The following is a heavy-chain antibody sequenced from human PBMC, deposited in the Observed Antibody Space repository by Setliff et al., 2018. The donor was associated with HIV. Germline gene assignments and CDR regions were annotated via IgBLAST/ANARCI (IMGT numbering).Heavy chain of an antibody. CDR2: IYYSGST. J-gene: IGHJ3*02. V-gene: IGHV4-59*08. CDR3: ARGYAFDI. CDR1: GGSISSNY. Sequence: SETLSLTCTVSGGSISSNYWSWIRQPPGKGLEWIGYIYYSGSTNYNPSLKSRVTISVDTSKNQFSLRLSSVTAADTAVFYCARGYAFDIWGQGTMVTVSS.